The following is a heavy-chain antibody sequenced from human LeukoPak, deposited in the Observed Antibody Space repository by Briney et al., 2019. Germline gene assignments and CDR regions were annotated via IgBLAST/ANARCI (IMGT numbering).Heavy chain of an antibody. D-gene: IGHD4-23*01. V-gene: IGHV3-30*02. CDR2: IRYDGSNK. CDR3: AKDRGTTVGPDAFDI. CDR1: GFTFSSYG. Sequence: GGSLRLSCAASGFTFSSYGMHWVRQAPGKGLEWVAFIRYDGSNKYYADSVKGRFTISRDNSKNTLYLQMNSLRAEDTAVYYCAKDRGTTVGPDAFDIWGQGTMVTVSS. J-gene: IGHJ3*02.